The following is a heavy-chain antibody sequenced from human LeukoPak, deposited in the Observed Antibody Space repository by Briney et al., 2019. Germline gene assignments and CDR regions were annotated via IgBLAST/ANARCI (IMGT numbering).Heavy chain of an antibody. D-gene: IGHD6-6*01. V-gene: IGHV4-59*01. CDR2: IYYSGST. J-gene: IGHJ1*01. CDR1: GVSISSYY. Sequence: DPSETLSLTCTVSGVSISSYYWSWIRQPPGKGLEWIGYIYYSGSTNYNPSLKSRVTISVDTSKNQLSLKLSSVTAADTAVYYCARGGAARLHFQNWGQGTLVTVSS. CDR3: ARGGAARLHFQN.